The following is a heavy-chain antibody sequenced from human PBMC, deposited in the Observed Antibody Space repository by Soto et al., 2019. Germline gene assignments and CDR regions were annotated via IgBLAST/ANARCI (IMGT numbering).Heavy chain of an antibody. CDR2: IYWDDDK. J-gene: IGHJ5*02. Sequence: QITLKESGPTLVKPTQTLTLTCTFSGSSLSTSGVGVGWIRQPPGKALEWLALIYWDDDKRYSPSLKRRLTKPADTPKHPGARTKPTTDAVDTATYYFAHEGGGYCISTCCYARSFDPWVQGTLVQVYS. CDR1: GSSLSTSGVG. D-gene: IGHD2-2*01. V-gene: IGHV2-5*02. CDR3: AHEGGGYCISTCCYARSFDP.